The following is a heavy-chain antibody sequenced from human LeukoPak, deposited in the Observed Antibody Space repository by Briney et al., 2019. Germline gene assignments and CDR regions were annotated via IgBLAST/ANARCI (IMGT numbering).Heavy chain of an antibody. CDR3: ARSPQRGYIYGYLKHFDY. CDR2: FYDTGRT. D-gene: IGHD5-18*01. Sequence: SDTLSLTCNVSGGSISGYYWRWIRQPPGKGLEWIGYFYDTGRTNYTPSLETRVTISVATSKNQFSLKLISVTAADTAVYYWARSPQRGYIYGYLKHFDYWGQGTLVTVSS. CDR1: GGSISGYY. J-gene: IGHJ4*02. V-gene: IGHV4-59*07.